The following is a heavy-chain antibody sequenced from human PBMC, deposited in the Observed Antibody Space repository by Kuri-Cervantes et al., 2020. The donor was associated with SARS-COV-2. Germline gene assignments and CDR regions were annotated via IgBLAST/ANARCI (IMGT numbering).Heavy chain of an antibody. CDR1: GGSFSGYY. CDR2: INHSGST. V-gene: IGHV4-34*01. CDR3: ASATGIAAADHYYYYGMDV. Sequence: SETLSLTCAVSGGSFSGYYWTWIRQSPGKGLEWIGEINHSGSTNYNPSLKSRVTMSVDTSKNQFSLKLSSVTAADTAVYYCASATGIAAADHYYYYGMDVWGQGTTVTISS. D-gene: IGHD6-13*01. J-gene: IGHJ6*02.